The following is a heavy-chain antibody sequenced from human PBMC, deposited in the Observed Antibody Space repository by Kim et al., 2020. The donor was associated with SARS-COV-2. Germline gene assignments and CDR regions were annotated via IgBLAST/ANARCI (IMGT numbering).Heavy chain of an antibody. D-gene: IGHD4-17*01. CDR1: GGSISSSSYY. V-gene: IGHV4-39*07. Sequence: SETLSLTCTVSGGSISSSSYYWGWIRQPPGKGLEWIGSIYYSGSTYYNPSLKSRVTISVDTSKNQFSLKLSSVTAADTAVYYCARDTISQNDYGDPADAFDIWGQGTMVTVSS. CDR2: IYYSGST. CDR3: ARDTISQNDYGDPADAFDI. J-gene: IGHJ3*02.